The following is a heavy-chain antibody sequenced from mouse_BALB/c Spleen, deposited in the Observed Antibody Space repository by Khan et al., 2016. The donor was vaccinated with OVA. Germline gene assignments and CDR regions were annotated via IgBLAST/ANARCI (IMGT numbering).Heavy chain of an antibody. Sequence: QVQLQQSGAELAKPGASVKMSCKASGYTFINYWILWIKQRPGQGLEWIGYINPSTGYTEYNQNFKDKATLTAAISSSTAYMQLSSLTSEDSAVYYCARRGLRWDFDYWGQGTTLTVSS. CDR3: ARRGLRWDFDY. J-gene: IGHJ2*01. CDR1: GYTFINYW. CDR2: INPSTGYT. D-gene: IGHD1-1*01. V-gene: IGHV1-7*01.